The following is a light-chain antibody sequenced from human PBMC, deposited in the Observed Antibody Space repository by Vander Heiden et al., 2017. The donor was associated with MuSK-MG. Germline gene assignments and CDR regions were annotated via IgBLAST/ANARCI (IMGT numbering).Light chain of an antibody. V-gene: IGKV1-39*01. J-gene: IGKJ2*01. CDR2: AAS. CDR3: HQSYGTPNT. Sequence: DIQITQSPSSLSASVGDRFTITCRASQSISDYFNWYQQKPGKAPKLLIDAASSVQSGAPTRCGGRGSGTDFTLTISSLQHEDSATYFCHQSYGTPNTFGQGTKLEIK. CDR1: QSISDY.